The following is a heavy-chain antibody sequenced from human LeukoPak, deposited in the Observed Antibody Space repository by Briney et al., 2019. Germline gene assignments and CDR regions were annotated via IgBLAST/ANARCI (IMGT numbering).Heavy chain of an antibody. V-gene: IGHV3-30-3*01. CDR2: ISYDGSNK. CDR1: GFTFSSYA. CDR3: ARALNIFYFDY. J-gene: IGHJ4*02. Sequence: PGGSLRLSCAASGFTFSSYAMHWVRQAPGKGLEWVAVISYDGSNKYYADSVKGRFTISRDNSKNTLYLQMSSLRAEDTAVYYCARALNIFYFDYWGQGTLVTVSS.